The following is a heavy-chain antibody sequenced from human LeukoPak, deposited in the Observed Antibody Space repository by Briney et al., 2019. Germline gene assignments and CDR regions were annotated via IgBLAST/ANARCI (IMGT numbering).Heavy chain of an antibody. D-gene: IGHD3-22*01. CDR3: AKAPLSYDSSGPFDY. Sequence: GGSLRLSCATSGFTFSSYAMSWVRQAPGKGPEWVSAISGNGVSTYYADSVKGRFTISRDNSKNTLYLQMNSLRAEDTAVYYCAKAPLSYDSSGPFDYWGQGTLVTVSS. CDR2: ISGNGVST. J-gene: IGHJ4*02. CDR1: GFTFSSYA. V-gene: IGHV3-23*01.